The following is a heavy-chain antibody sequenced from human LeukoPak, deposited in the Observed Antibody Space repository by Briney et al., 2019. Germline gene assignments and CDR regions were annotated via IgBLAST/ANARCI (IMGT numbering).Heavy chain of an antibody. CDR1: GFTFSTYT. CDR2: IGSSGGGI. V-gene: IGHV3-23*01. CDR3: AIDPNWGAHS. D-gene: IGHD7-27*01. Sequence: GSLRLSYAASGFTFSTYTMYWVRHPPGKGLEWVSIIGSSGGGIHYADSVKGRFTISRDNSKNALYLQMNSLRVEDTAVYYCAIDPNWGAHSWGQGVLVTVSS. J-gene: IGHJ4*02.